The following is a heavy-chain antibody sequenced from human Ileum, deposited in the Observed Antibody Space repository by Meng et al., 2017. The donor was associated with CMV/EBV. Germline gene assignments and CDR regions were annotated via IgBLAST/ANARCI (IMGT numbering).Heavy chain of an antibody. V-gene: IGHV4-4*07. CDR1: GGSVNNYY. CDR3: ARGPGASTREGFDY. Sequence: QLQLQESGPGLGTPSETLSLTCTVSGGSVNNYYWSWIRQSAGKGLEWIGRFYSSDTYNYHPTLDSRVTMSLDTSKNQFSLNLRSVTAADTATYYCARGPGASTREGFDYWGLGTLVTVSS. J-gene: IGHJ4*02. D-gene: IGHD1-26*01. CDR2: FYSSDTY.